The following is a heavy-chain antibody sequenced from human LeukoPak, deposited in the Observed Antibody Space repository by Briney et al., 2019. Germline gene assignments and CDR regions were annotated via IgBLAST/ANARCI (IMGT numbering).Heavy chain of an antibody. Sequence: PGGSLRLSCAASAFTVSSNYMSWVRQAPGKGLEWVSVIYSGGSTYYADSVKGRFTISRDNSKNTLYLQMNSLRAEDTAVYYCARDDIVIVPAAILNTEYYYMDVWGKGTTVTVSS. V-gene: IGHV3-66*01. CDR2: IYSGGST. CDR1: AFTVSSNY. D-gene: IGHD2-2*02. CDR3: ARDDIVIVPAAILNTEYYYMDV. J-gene: IGHJ6*03.